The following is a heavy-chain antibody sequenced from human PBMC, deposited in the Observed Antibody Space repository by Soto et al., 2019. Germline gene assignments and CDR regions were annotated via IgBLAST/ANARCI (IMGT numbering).Heavy chain of an antibody. V-gene: IGHV4-34*01. CDR2: INHSGSA. J-gene: IGHJ4*02. Sequence: QVQLQQWGAGLLKPSETLSLTCAVYGGSMSGDYWSWIRQTPGKGLEWIGEINHSGSAKYNPSLKSPVTLSVETSKHQCSLELSSATDADTAVYYCARGRGVGENALYTGGFYYFDYWGQGTLVTVSS. D-gene: IGHD3-16*01. CDR1: GGSMSGDY. CDR3: ARGRGVGENALYTGGFYYFDY.